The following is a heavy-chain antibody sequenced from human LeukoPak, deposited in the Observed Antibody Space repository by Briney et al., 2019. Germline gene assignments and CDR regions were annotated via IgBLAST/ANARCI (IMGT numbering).Heavy chain of an antibody. CDR1: GGSFSGHY. D-gene: IGHD2-2*01. J-gene: IGHJ6*03. Sequence: PSEILSLTCAVFGGSFSGHYWSWIRQPPGKGLEWIGEINHSGSTNYNPSLKSRVTISVDTSKNQFSLKLSSVTAADTAVYYCARVFPRRRGYCSSTSCITAPDYYYYMDVWGKGTTVTVSS. CDR2: INHSGST. CDR3: ARVFPRRRGYCSSTSCITAPDYYYYMDV. V-gene: IGHV4-34*01.